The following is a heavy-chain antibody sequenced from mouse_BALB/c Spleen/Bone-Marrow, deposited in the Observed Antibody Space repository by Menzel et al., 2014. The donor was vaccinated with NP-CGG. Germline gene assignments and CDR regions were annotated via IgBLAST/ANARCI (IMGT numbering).Heavy chain of an antibody. CDR2: IDPANGNT. V-gene: IGHV14-3*02. D-gene: IGHD2-4*01. J-gene: IGHJ2*01. Sequence: VQLQQSGAELVKPGASVKLSCTASGFNIKDTYMHWVKQRPEQGLEWIGRIDPANGNTKYDPKFQGKATITADTSSNTAYLQLSSLTSEDTAVYYCASYDYGYYFDYWAPRTPLTVSS. CDR1: GFNIKDTY. CDR3: ASYDYGYYFDY.